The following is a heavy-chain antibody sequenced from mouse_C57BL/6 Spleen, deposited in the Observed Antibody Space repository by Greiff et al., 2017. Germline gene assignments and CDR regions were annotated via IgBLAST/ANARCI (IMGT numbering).Heavy chain of an antibody. Sequence: VQLVESGPELVKPGASVKISCKASGYAFSSSWMNWVKQRPGKGLEWIGRIYPGDGDTNYNGKFKGKATLTADKSSSTAYMQLSSLTSEDSAVYFCARCYYGSSYDYWGQGTTLTVSS. CDR1: GYAFSSSW. CDR3: ARCYYGSSYDY. J-gene: IGHJ2*01. V-gene: IGHV1-82*01. D-gene: IGHD1-1*01. CDR2: IYPGDGDT.